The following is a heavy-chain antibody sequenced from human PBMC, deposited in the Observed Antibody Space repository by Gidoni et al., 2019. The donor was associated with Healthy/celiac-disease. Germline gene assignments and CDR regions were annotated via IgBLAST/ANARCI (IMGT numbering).Heavy chain of an antibody. CDR1: GGSFSGYY. D-gene: IGHD6-19*01. J-gene: IGHJ4*02. CDR3: ARVEAVAGRIDY. V-gene: IGHV4-34*01. CDR2: INHSGST. Sequence: QVQLQQWGAGLLKPSETLSLTCAVYGGSFSGYYWSWIRQPPGKGLEWIGEINHSGSTNYNPSLKSRVTISVDTSKNQFSLKLSSVTAADTAVYYCARVEAVAGRIDYWGQGTLVTVSS.